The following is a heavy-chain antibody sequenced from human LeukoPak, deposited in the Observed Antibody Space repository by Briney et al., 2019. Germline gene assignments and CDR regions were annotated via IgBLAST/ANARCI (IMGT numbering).Heavy chain of an antibody. D-gene: IGHD3-22*01. Sequence: SVKVSCKASGGTFSSYAISWVRQAPGQGLEWMGGIIPIFGTVNYAQKFQGRVTITTDESTSTAYMELSSLRSEDTAVYYCASLNYYDSSGYLRGFDPWGQGTLVTVSS. CDR2: IIPIFGTV. CDR3: ASLNYYDSSGYLRGFDP. J-gene: IGHJ5*02. V-gene: IGHV1-69*05. CDR1: GGTFSSYA.